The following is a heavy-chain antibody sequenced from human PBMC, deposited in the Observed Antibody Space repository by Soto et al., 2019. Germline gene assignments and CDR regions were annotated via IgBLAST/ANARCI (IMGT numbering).Heavy chain of an antibody. D-gene: IGHD4-4*01. V-gene: IGHV3-33*01. J-gene: IGHJ5*02. Sequence: GGSLRLSCAASGFTFSSYGMHWVRQAPGKGLEWVAVIWYDGSNKYYADSVKGRFTISRDNSKNTLYLQMNSLRAEDTAVYYCARDFRGVTTMDYRFDPWGQGTLVTVSS. CDR1: GFTFSSYG. CDR3: ARDFRGVTTMDYRFDP. CDR2: IWYDGSNK.